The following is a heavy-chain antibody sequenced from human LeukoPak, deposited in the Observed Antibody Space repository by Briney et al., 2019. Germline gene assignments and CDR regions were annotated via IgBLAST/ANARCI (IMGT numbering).Heavy chain of an antibody. V-gene: IGHV1-46*01. D-gene: IGHD3-22*01. CDR1: GYTFTNNF. CDR3: AREDYDSSGIDY. J-gene: IGHJ4*02. Sequence: ASVKVSCKASGYTFTNNFMHWVRQAPGQGLEWIGIINPSGDNTWYAQKFQGRVTMTRDMATSTVYMELSSLRSEDTAVYYCAREDYDSSGIDYWGQGTLVTVSS. CDR2: INPSGDNT.